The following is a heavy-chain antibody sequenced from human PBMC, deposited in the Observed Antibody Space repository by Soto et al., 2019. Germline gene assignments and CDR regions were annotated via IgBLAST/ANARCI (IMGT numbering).Heavy chain of an antibody. CDR2: ISSDETIV. Sequence: GGSLRLSCEGFGYTFRGYGMIWVRQAPGKGLGCVSYISSDETIVNYADSVKGRFTISRDSAKNSLFLQMNSLRDEDTAVYYCVRGGGVGTTWGYYWGQGAQVTVSS. CDR1: GYTFRGYG. V-gene: IGHV3-48*02. D-gene: IGHD1-26*01. CDR3: VRGGGVGTTWGYY. J-gene: IGHJ4*02.